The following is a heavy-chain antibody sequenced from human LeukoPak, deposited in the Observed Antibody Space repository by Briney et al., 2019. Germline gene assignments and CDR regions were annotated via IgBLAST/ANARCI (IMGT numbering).Heavy chain of an antibody. CDR3: ARDALLHFYGSGSYSENAFDF. J-gene: IGHJ3*01. V-gene: IGHV3-30*04. Sequence: GGSLRLSCAASGFTFSSYAIHWVRQAPGKGLEWVAVISYDGSNKYYADSVKGRFTLSRDNFKNTLYLQMSSLRAEDTAMYYCARDALLHFYGSGSYSENAFDFWGQGTMVTVSS. D-gene: IGHD3-10*01. CDR2: ISYDGSNK. CDR1: GFTFSSYA.